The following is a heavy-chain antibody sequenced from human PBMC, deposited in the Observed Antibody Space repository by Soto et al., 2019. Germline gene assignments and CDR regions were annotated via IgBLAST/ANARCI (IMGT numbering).Heavy chain of an antibody. J-gene: IGHJ4*02. Sequence: VGSLRLSCVVSGFTFSNVWMSWVRQAPGKGLEWVGRIKSKTDGGTTNYAAPVKGRFTISGDDSKNTLYLQMNSLKTEDTAVYFCSTAPISLWGQGTLVTVSS. V-gene: IGHV3-15*01. CDR1: GFTFSNVW. CDR2: IKSKTDGGTT. CDR3: STAPISL.